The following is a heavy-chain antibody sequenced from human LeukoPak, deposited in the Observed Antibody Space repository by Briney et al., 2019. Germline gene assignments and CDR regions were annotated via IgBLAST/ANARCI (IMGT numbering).Heavy chain of an antibody. CDR1: GGSISSYY. CDR3: ARRRVGRGELDHDAFDI. D-gene: IGHD3-10*01. CDR2: IYYSGST. Sequence: SETLSLTCTVSGGSISSYYWSWIRQPPGKGLEWIGYIYYSGSTNYNPSLKSRVTISVDTSKNQFSLKLSSVTAADTAVYYCARRRVGRGELDHDAFDIWGQGTMVTVSS. J-gene: IGHJ3*02. V-gene: IGHV4-59*01.